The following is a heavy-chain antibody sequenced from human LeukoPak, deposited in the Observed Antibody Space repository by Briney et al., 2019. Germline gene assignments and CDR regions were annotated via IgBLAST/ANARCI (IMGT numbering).Heavy chain of an antibody. Sequence: PGGSLRLFCAASGFTFSNYWMSWVRQPPGKGLEWEANIKHDGSEKYCVDSVEGRFTISRDNAKNSLHLQMNSLRAEDTAVYYCARLGTAEGTLEDYWGQGTLVTVSS. CDR3: ARLGTAEGTLEDY. V-gene: IGHV3-7*01. D-gene: IGHD6-13*01. CDR1: GFTFSNYW. CDR2: IKHDGSEK. J-gene: IGHJ4*02.